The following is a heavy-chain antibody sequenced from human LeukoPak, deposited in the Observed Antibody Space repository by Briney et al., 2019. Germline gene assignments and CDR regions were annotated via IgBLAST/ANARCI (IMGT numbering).Heavy chain of an antibody. Sequence: PGGSLRLSCAASGFTFSSYWMSWVRQAPGKGLEWVSSISSSSSYIYYADSVKGRFTISRDNAKNSLYLQMNSLRAEDTAVYYCARDLESSSWYSDRHGMDVWGQGTTVTVSS. CDR3: ARDLESSSWYSDRHGMDV. CDR1: GFTFSSYW. V-gene: IGHV3-21*01. CDR2: ISSSSSYI. J-gene: IGHJ6*02. D-gene: IGHD6-13*01.